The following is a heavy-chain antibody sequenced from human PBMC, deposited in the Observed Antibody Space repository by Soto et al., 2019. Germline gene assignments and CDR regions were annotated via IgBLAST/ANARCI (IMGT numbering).Heavy chain of an antibody. CDR2: ISGYNGQT. CDR1: GYTFTSYA. D-gene: IGHD6-13*01. CDR3: ARDVAAAGLDY. V-gene: IGHV1-3*01. Sequence: ASVKVSCKASGYTFTSYAMHWVRQAPGQRLEWMGWISGYNGQTNYAQSFRGRVTFTTDTSTSTAYMELRSLRSEDTAVYYCARDVAAAGLDYWGQGTLVTVSS. J-gene: IGHJ4*02.